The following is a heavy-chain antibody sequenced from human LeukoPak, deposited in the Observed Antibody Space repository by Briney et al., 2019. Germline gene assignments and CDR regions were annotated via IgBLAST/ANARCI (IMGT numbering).Heavy chain of an antibody. CDR1: GYTFTSYY. Sequence: GASVKVSCKASGYTFTSYYMHWVRQAPGQGLEWMGIINPSGGSTSYAQKFQGRVTMTRDTSTSTVYMELSSLRSEDTAVYYCARVGTGYGDYGYYYYGMDVWGQGTTVTVSS. CDR3: ARVGTGYGDYGYYYYGMDV. D-gene: IGHD4-17*01. V-gene: IGHV1-46*01. CDR2: INPSGGST. J-gene: IGHJ6*02.